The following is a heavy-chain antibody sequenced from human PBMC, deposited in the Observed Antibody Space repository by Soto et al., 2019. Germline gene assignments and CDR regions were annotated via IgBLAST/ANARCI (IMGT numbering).Heavy chain of an antibody. J-gene: IGHJ5*02. CDR1: GDSVSSGDYY. V-gene: IGHV4-61*08. CDR3: ERVPIDTYMLYSYDP. CDR2: IYFSGRT. Sequence: SETLSLTCTVSGDSVSSGDYYWTWIRQPPGKGLEWVGHIYFSGRTNHIPSLESRVTISLDTSKNKFSLKLTSVTAADTAVYYCERVPIDTYMLYSYDPCGQGTMVVVSS. D-gene: IGHD3-16*01.